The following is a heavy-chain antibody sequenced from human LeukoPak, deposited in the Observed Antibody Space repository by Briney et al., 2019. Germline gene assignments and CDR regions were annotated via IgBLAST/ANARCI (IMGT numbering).Heavy chain of an antibody. CDR3: ARDRGYLSFDF. D-gene: IGHD3-10*01. Sequence: GGSLRLSCAASGFTFSSYGMHWVRQAPGKGLEWVAVIWYDGRNKFYADSLKGRFTISRDNAKNTLYLQMNSLRAEDTAVYYCARDRGYLSFDFWGQGTLVTVSS. V-gene: IGHV3-33*01. CDR2: IWYDGRNK. J-gene: IGHJ4*02. CDR1: GFTFSSYG.